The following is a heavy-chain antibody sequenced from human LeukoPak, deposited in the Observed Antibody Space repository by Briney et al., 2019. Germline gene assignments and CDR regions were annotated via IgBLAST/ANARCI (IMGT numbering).Heavy chain of an antibody. CDR2: ISYDGSNK. V-gene: IGHV3-30*03. J-gene: IGHJ6*03. Sequence: GRSLRLSCAASGFTFSSYGMHWVRQAPGKGLEWVAVISYDGSNKYYADSVKGRFIISRDNSKNTLYVQMNSLRAEDTAVYYCARGALYYMDVWGKGTTVTISS. CDR3: ARGALYYMDV. CDR1: GFTFSSYG.